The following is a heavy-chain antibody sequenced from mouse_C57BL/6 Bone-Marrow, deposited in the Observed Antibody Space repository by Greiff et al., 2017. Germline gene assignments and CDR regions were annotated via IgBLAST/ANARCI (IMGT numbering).Heavy chain of an antibody. CDR3: ARSGYYFDY. V-gene: IGHV1-55*01. CDR1: GYTFTSYW. D-gene: IGHD4-1*01. CDR2: IYPGSGST. Sequence: VKLQQPGAELVKPGASVKMSCKASGYTFTSYWITWVKQRPGQGLEWIGDIYPGSGSTNYNEKFKSKATLTVDTSSRTAYMQLSSLTSEDSAVYYCARSGYYFDYWGQGTTLTVSS. J-gene: IGHJ2*01.